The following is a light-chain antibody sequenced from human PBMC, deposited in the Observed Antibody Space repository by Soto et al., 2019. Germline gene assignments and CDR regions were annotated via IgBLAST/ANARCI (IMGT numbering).Light chain of an antibody. Sequence: QSVLTQPPSVSATPGQTVTISCSGSNSNIGNNYVSWYQQLPGTAPKLLIYDNNKRPSEIPDRFSGSKSGPSATLGITGLQTGDEADYYCGTWDSSLSAVVFGTGTKVTVL. CDR1: NSNIGNNY. CDR2: DNN. V-gene: IGLV1-51*01. CDR3: GTWDSSLSAVV. J-gene: IGLJ1*01.